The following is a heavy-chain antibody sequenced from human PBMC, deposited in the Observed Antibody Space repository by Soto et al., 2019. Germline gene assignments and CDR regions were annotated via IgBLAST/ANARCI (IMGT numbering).Heavy chain of an antibody. CDR3: ARHPRDDYNYGGSGIFDY. J-gene: IGHJ4*02. CDR2: MYYSGSS. CDR1: GGSISSRTFW. Sequence: QLQLQESGPGLVKPSETLSLTCSVSGGSISSRTFWWAWIRQPPGKGLERNGDMYYSGSSYSSPSLKCRVTRSVDTSKNQLSLKLNSVTAADTAVYYCARHPRDDYNYGGSGIFDYWGQGTLVTVSS. D-gene: IGHD4-4*01. V-gene: IGHV4-39*01.